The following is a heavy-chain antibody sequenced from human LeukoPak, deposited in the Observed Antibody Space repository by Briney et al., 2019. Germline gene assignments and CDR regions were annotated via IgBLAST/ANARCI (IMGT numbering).Heavy chain of an antibody. CDR1: GDSVSSNSVT. Sequence: SQTLSLTCAISGDSVSSNSVTWNWIRQSPSRGLEWLGRTYYRSTWYNDYAVSVRGRITVDPNTSKNQFSLHLNSVTPEDTAVYYCAGRLTQYDCFDPWGQGILVTVSS. CDR2: TYYRSTWYN. CDR3: AGRLTQYDCFDP. J-gene: IGHJ5*02. V-gene: IGHV6-1*01. D-gene: IGHD2-15*01.